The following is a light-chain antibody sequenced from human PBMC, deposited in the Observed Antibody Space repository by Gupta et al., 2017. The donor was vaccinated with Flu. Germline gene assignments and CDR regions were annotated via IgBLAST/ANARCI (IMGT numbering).Light chain of an antibody. CDR2: EVI. CDR1: SSDVGGYNY. V-gene: IGLV2-14*01. Sequence: QSALTQPASVSGSPRQSITISCTGTSSDVGGYNYVSWYQHHPGKAPNLMIYEVINRPSGVSNRFSGSKSGNTASLTISGLQAEDEADYYCSSDTSSNSLEFGGGTKLTVL. J-gene: IGLJ3*02. CDR3: SSDTSSNSLE.